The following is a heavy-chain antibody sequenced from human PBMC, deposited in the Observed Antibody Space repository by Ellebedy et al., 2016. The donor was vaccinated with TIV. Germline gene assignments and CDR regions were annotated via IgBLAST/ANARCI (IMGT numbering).Heavy chain of an antibody. CDR1: GGTFSSYA. CDR3: ARGVGVVTYNPSYWYFDL. Sequence: SVKVSCXASGGTFSSYAISWVRQAPGQGLEWMGGIIPIFGTANCAQKFQGRVTITADKSTSTAYMELSSLRSEDTAVYYCARGVGVVTYNPSYWYFDLWGRGTLVTVSS. CDR2: IIPIFGTA. D-gene: IGHD4-23*01. V-gene: IGHV1-69*06. J-gene: IGHJ2*01.